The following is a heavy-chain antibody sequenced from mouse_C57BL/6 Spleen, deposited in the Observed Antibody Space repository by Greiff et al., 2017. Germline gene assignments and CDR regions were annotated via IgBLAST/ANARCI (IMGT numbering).Heavy chain of an antibody. CDR2: INPSSGYT. CDR1: GYTFTSYT. Sequence: LQLQQSGAELARPGASVKMSCKASGYTFTSYTMHWVKQRPGQGLEWIGYINPSSGYTKYNQKFKDKATLTADKSSSTAYMQLSSLTSEDSAVYYCAGGIYYDYDGAYWGQGTLVTVSA. J-gene: IGHJ3*01. D-gene: IGHD2-4*01. CDR3: AGGIYYDYDGAY. V-gene: IGHV1-4*01.